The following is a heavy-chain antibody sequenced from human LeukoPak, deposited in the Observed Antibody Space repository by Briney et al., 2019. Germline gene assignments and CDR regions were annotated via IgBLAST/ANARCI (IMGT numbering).Heavy chain of an antibody. J-gene: IGHJ3*01. CDR3: ASPTLS. CDR2: ISPDVTIT. V-gene: IGHV3-74*01. Sequence: GGSLRLSCAASGFTLSNYWMHWVRQAPGKRLVWVSVISPDVTITNHADSVKGRFTISRDNAKSTLSLHMNSLRAEDTAVYYCASPTLSWGLGTMVTVSS. CDR1: GFTLSNYW.